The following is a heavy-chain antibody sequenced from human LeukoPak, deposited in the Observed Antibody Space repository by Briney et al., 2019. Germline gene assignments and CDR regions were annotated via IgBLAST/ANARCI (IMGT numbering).Heavy chain of an antibody. CDR1: GGTFGSYA. V-gene: IGHV1-69*05. CDR2: IIPIFGTA. J-gene: IGHJ6*03. Sequence: SVTVSCKASGGTFGSYAISWVRQAPGQGLEWMGGIIPIFGTANYAQKFQGRVTITTDESTSTAYMELSSLRSEDTAVYYCARSRSQVITDLNYYYYMDVWGKGTTVTVSS. D-gene: IGHD3-10*01. CDR3: ARSRSQVITDLNYYYYMDV.